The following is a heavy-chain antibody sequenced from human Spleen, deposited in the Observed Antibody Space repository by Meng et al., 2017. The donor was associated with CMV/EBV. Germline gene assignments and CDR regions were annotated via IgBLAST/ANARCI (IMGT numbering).Heavy chain of an antibody. CDR2: MNPNSGNT. V-gene: IGHV1-8*01. J-gene: IGHJ5*02. CDR3: ARRSDYYDSSAYNH. D-gene: IGHD3-22*01. CDR1: GCTFNSYD. Sequence: SGCTFNSYDINWVRQATGQGLEWMGWMNPNSGNTGYAQKFLGRVTMTRDTSKSTAYMELSSLTSEDTAVYYCARRSDYYDSSAYNHWGQGTLVTVSS.